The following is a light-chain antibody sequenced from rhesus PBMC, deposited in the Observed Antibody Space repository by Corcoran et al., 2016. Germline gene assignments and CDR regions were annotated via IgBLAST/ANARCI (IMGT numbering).Light chain of an antibody. CDR3: QVWDMSSKYL. CDR2: ADS. V-gene: IGLV3-25*02. Sequence: SYELTQPFSVSAASGQTARITCGGDHIGSKNVHWSQQKPPQAPVLVIYADSKRPSGIPDRFSGSNSGNTATLTISRVEAGDEADYYWQVWDMSSKYLFGGGTRLTVL. CDR1: HIGSKN. J-gene: IGLJ2*01.